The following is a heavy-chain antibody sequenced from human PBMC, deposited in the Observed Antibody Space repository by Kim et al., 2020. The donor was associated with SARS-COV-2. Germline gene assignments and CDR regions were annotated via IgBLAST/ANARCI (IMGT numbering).Heavy chain of an antibody. CDR2: IYPGDSDT. CDR3: ARHRYNYYDSSGRSLDY. Sequence: GESLKISCKGSGYRFTSYWIGLVRQMPGKGLEWVGIIYPGDSDTRYSPSFQGQVTISADKSISTAYLQWSSLKASDTAMYYCARHRYNYYDSSGRSLDYWGQGTLVTVSS. D-gene: IGHD3-22*01. J-gene: IGHJ4*02. V-gene: IGHV5-51*01. CDR1: GYRFTSYW.